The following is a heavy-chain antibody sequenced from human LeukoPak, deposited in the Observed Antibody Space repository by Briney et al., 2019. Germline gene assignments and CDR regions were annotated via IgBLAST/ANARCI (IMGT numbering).Heavy chain of an antibody. CDR2: IRSKAYGGTT. CDR1: GFTFGDYA. V-gene: IGHV3-49*04. D-gene: IGHD3-10*01. J-gene: IGHJ6*03. Sequence: GGSLRLSCTASGFTFGDYAMSWVRQAPGKGLEWVGFIRSKAYGGTTEYAASVKGRFTISRDDSKSIAYLQMNSLKTEDTAVYYCTREKAHYYGSGIPYYYYMDVWGKGTTVTISS. CDR3: TREKAHYYGSGIPYYYYMDV.